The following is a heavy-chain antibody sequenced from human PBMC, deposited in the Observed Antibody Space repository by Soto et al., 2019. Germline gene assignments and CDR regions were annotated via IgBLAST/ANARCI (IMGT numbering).Heavy chain of an antibody. CDR2: ISAYNGNT. Sequence: QVQLVQSGAEVKKPGASVKVSCKASGYTFTSYGISWVRQAPGQGLEWMGWISAYNGNTNYAQKLQGRVTMTTDTTKSTAYMELRSLRSDDTAVYYCSRCEIVVVVAATLEGEYYYYGMDVWGQGTTVTVSS. V-gene: IGHV1-18*04. D-gene: IGHD2-15*01. CDR3: SRCEIVVVVAATLEGEYYYYGMDV. CDR1: GYTFTSYG. J-gene: IGHJ6*02.